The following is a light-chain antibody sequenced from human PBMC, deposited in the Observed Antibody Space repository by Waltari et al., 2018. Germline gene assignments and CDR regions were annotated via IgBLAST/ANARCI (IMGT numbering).Light chain of an antibody. J-gene: IGKJ5*01. CDR2: DAS. V-gene: IGKV3-15*01. Sequence: EVVMTQSPATLSVFPGESATLSCRPSQTVSSNLAWYQQRPGQAPRLLIFDASTRAPSVPARFSDSGSGTEFTLTIRSLQSEDSAVYYCQQYNRWPPITFGQGTRLEIK. CDR3: QQYNRWPPIT. CDR1: QTVSSN.